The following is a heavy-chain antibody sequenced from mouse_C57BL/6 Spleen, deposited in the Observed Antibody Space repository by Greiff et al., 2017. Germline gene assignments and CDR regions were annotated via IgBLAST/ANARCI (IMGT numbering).Heavy chain of an antibody. J-gene: IGHJ2*01. CDR2: IYPGSGNT. CDR3: ARSAEFITTVVAHFDY. V-gene: IGHV1-76*01. CDR1: GYTFTDYY. D-gene: IGHD1-1*01. Sequence: QVQLKESGAELVRPGASVKLSCKASGYTFTDYYINWVKQRPGQGLEWIARIYPGSGNTYYNEKFKGKATLTAEKSSSTAYMQLSSLTSEDSAVYFCARSAEFITTVVAHFDYWGQGTTLTVSS.